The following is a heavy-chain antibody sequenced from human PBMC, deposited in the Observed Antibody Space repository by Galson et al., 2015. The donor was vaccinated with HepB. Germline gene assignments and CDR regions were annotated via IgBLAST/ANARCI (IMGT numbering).Heavy chain of an antibody. D-gene: IGHD4-17*01. V-gene: IGHV3-30*03. CDR2: ISYDGSNK. CDR3: ARAYGDYASIDY. CDR1: GFTFSSYG. Sequence: SLRLSCAASGFTFSSYGMHWVRQAPGKGLEWVAVISYDGSNKYYADSVKGRFTISRDNSKNTLYLQMNSLRAEDTAVYYCARAYGDYASIDYWGQGALVTVSS. J-gene: IGHJ4*02.